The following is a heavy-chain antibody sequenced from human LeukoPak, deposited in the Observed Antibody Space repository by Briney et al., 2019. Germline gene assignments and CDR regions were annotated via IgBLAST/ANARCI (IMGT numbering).Heavy chain of an antibody. V-gene: IGHV4-39*07. D-gene: IGHD3-10*01. CDR3: ARNQYGSGSPLFDY. CDR2: IYYSGNT. J-gene: IGHJ4*02. Sequence: SETLSPTCTVSGGSISSSSYYWGWIRQPPGKGLEWIGSIYYSGNTYYNPSLKSRVTISLDTSTNQFSLRLSSVTAADTAVYYCARNQYGSGSPLFDYWGQGTLVTVSS. CDR1: GGSISSSSYY.